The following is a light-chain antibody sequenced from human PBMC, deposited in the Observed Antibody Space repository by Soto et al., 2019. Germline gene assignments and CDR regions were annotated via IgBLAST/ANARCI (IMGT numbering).Light chain of an antibody. V-gene: IGKV4-1*01. CDR3: QQYYSAPWT. Sequence: DIVMTQSPDSLAVSLGERATINCKSSQSVLYSSNNKNYLAWYQQKPRQPPKLLIYWASTRESGVPDRFSGSGSGTYFPLPIGSLQAEDVAVYYCQQYYSAPWTFGQGTKVEIK. CDR1: QSVLYSSNNKNY. CDR2: WAS. J-gene: IGKJ1*01.